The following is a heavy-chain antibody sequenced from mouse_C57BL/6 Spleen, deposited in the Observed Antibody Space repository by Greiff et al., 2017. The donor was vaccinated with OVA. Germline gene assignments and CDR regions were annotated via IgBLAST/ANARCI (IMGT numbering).Heavy chain of an antibody. CDR1: GYTFTSYW. CDR3: ARGDYYGSSYLYWYFDV. Sequence: QVQLQQPGAELVRPGSSVKLSCKASGYTFTSYWMDWVKQRPGQVLEWIGNIYPSDSETHYNQKFKDKATLTVDKSSSTAYMQLSSLTSEDSAVYYCARGDYYGSSYLYWYFDVWGTGTTVTVSS. CDR2: IYPSDSET. V-gene: IGHV1-61*01. J-gene: IGHJ1*03. D-gene: IGHD1-1*01.